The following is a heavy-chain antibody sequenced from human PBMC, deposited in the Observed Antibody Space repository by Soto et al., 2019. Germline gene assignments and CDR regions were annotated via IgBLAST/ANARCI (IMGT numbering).Heavy chain of an antibody. CDR1: GYTFTSYD. Sequence: ASVKVSCKASGYTFTSYDINWVRQATGQGLEWMGWMNPNSGNTGYAQKFQGRVTMTRNTSISTAYMELSSLRSEDTAVYYCARAHDYYGSGRYYADDYRGQGTLVTVSS. J-gene: IGHJ4*02. CDR2: MNPNSGNT. V-gene: IGHV1-8*01. D-gene: IGHD3-10*01. CDR3: ARAHDYYGSGRYYADDY.